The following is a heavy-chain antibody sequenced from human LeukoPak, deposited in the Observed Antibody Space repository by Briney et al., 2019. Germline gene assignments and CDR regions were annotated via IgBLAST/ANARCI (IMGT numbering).Heavy chain of an antibody. D-gene: IGHD3-10*01. Sequence: VSLIAWNGRYTWYADPVKGRFTISRDNSRNSLSLQMNSLRPEDTALYYCARERRGFYIEVWGKGTRVTVSS. V-gene: IGHV3-43D*04. CDR3: ARERRGFYIEV. J-gene: IGHJ6*03. CDR2: IAWNGRYT.